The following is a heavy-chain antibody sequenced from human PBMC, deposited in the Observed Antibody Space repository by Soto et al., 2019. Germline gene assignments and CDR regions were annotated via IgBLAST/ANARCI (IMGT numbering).Heavy chain of an antibody. D-gene: IGHD2-2*01. CDR1: GFTFSSYG. Sequence: GGSLRLSCAASGFTFSSYGMHWVRQAPGKGLEWVAVISYDGSNKYYADSVKGRFTISRDNSKNTLYLQMNSLRAEDTAVYYCAKDSVPPPTYYSMDFPCQTTWLTVSS. J-gene: IGHJ6*02. CDR3: AKDSVPPPTYYSMDF. CDR2: ISYDGSNK. V-gene: IGHV3-30*18.